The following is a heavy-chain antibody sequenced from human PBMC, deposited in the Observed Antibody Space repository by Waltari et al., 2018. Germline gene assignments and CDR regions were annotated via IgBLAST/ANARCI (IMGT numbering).Heavy chain of an antibody. Sequence: EVQLVQSGAEVKKTGESLQISCKGSGYSFTSYWIGWVHQMPGKGLEWMGIIYPGDSDTRYSPSFQGQVTISADKSISTAYLQWSSLKASDTAMYYCARGGRIAARPGAFDIWGQGTMVTVSS. CDR3: ARGGRIAARPGAFDI. J-gene: IGHJ3*02. D-gene: IGHD6-6*01. V-gene: IGHV5-51*03. CDR1: GYSFTSYW. CDR2: IYPGDSDT.